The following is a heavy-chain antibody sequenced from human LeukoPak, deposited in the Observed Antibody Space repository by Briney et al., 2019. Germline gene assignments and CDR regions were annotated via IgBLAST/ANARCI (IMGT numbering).Heavy chain of an antibody. CDR3: ALRYCSGGSCYPFDY. V-gene: IGHV4-34*01. D-gene: IGHD2-15*01. CDR2: INHSGST. Sequence: SETLSLTCAVYGGSFSGYYWSWIRQPPGKGLEGIGEINHSGSTNYNPSLKSRVTISVDTSKNQFSLKLSSVTAADTAVYYCALRYCSGGSCYPFDYWGQGTLVTVSS. CDR1: GGSFSGYY. J-gene: IGHJ4*02.